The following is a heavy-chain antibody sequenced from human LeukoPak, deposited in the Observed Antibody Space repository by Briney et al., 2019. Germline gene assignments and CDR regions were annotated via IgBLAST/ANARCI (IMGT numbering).Heavy chain of an antibody. D-gene: IGHD4-17*01. CDR2: INPNSGGT. J-gene: IGHJ3*02. CDR1: GYTFTGYY. Sequence: GASVKVSCKASGYTFTGYYMHWVRQAPGQGLEWMGWINPNSGGTNYAQKFQGRVTMTRDTSISTAYMELSRLRSDDTVVYYCARAYYGDYSCDIWGKGTMVTVSS. CDR3: ARAYYGDYSCDI. V-gene: IGHV1-2*02.